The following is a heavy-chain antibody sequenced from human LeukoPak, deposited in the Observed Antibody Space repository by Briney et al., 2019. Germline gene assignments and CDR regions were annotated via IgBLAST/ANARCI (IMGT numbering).Heavy chain of an antibody. CDR1: GGSFSGYY. CDR3: ARQRRALYYYDSSGQFLFDY. D-gene: IGHD3-22*01. J-gene: IGHJ4*02. Sequence: SETLSLTCAVYGGSFSGYYWSWIRQPPGKGLEWIGEINHSGSTNYNPSLKSRVTISVDTSKNQFSLKLSSVTAADTAVYYCARQRRALYYYDSSGQFLFDYWGQGTLVTVPS. CDR2: INHSGST. V-gene: IGHV4-34*01.